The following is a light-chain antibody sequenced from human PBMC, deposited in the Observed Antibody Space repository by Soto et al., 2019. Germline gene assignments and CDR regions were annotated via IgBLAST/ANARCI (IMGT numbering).Light chain of an antibody. CDR1: QHVTTTY. CDR2: GAS. Sequence: IVLTQSPATLSLSPGERATLSCTASQHVTTTYIAWYQQKVGQAPRLLIYGASTRATGTPDRFTGGGFGTDFPLTISRVEPEDFAVYYCQQYDSSFTFGGGTKVEMK. V-gene: IGKV3-20*01. CDR3: QQYDSSFT. J-gene: IGKJ4*01.